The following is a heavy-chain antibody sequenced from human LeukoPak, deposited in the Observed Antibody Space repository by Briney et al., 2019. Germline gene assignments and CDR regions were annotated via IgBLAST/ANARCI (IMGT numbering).Heavy chain of an antibody. CDR1: GFTFSSYG. CDR3: AKGYYDFWSGALDY. V-gene: IGHV3-33*06. J-gene: IGHJ4*02. Sequence: GGSLRLSCAASGFTFSSYGMHWVRQAPGKGLEWVAVIWYDGSNKYYADSVKGRFTISRDNSKNTLYLQMNSLRAEDTAVYYCAKGYYDFWSGALDYWGQGTLVTVSS. CDR2: IWYDGSNK. D-gene: IGHD3-3*01.